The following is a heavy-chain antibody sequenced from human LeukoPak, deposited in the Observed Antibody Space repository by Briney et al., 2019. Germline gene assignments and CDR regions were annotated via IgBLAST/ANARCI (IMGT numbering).Heavy chain of an antibody. CDR2: IIPIFGTA. Sequence: ASVKVSFKACVGTFSSYAISGVRQAPGQGLEWMGGIIPIFGTANYAQKFQGRVTITTDESTSTAYMELSSLRSEDTAVYYCARGPNLGGGPSNSWGQGTLVTVSS. D-gene: IGHD3-16*01. J-gene: IGHJ4*02. V-gene: IGHV1-69*05. CDR3: ARGPNLGGGPSNS. CDR1: VGTFSSYA.